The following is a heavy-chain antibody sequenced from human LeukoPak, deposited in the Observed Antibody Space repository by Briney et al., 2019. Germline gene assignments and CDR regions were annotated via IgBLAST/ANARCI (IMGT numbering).Heavy chain of an antibody. CDR1: GFTFSSYG. CDR3: AREYDFWNGFPPDY. Sequence: PGGSLRLSCAASGFTFSSYGMHWVRQAPGKGLEWVAVIWYDGSYRYYADSVKGRFTISRDNSKNTLYLQMNSLRAEDTAVYYCAREYDFWNGFPPDYWGQGILVTVSS. CDR2: IWYDGSYR. J-gene: IGHJ4*02. D-gene: IGHD3-3*01. V-gene: IGHV3-33*01.